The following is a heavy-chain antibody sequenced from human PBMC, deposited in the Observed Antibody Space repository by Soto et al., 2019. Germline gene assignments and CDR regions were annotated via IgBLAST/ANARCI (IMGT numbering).Heavy chain of an antibody. V-gene: IGHV4-31*03. CDR2: IYYSGST. Sequence: SETLSLTCTVSGSSISSGGYYWSLIRQHPGKGLEWIGYIYYSGSTYYNPSLKSRVTISVDTSKNQFSLKLSSVTAADTAVYYCARSGYSYGPNPLLYWGQGTLVTV. CDR3: ARSGYSYGPNPLLY. CDR1: GSSISSGGYY. D-gene: IGHD5-18*01. J-gene: IGHJ4*02.